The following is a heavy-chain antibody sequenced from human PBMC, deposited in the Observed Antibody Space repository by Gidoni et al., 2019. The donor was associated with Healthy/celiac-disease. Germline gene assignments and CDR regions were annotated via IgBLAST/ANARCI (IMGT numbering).Heavy chain of an antibody. J-gene: IGHJ4*02. CDR1: GFTFSSYS. CDR2: ISSSSSYI. V-gene: IGHV3-21*04. D-gene: IGHD3-22*01. CDR3: AKLGSSGYYFDY. Sequence: EVQLVESGGGLVKPGGSLRLSCAASGFTFSSYSMNWVRQAPGKGLEWVSSISSSSSYIYYADSVKGRFTISRDNAKNSLYLQMNSLRAEDTAVYYCAKLGSSGYYFDYWGQGTLVTVSS.